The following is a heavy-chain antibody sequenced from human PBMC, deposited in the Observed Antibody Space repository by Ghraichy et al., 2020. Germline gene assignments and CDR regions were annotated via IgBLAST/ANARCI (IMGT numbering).Heavy chain of an antibody. CDR2: ISGSGGST. CDR1: GFTFSSYA. CDR3: AKDVAISGWYWFDY. D-gene: IGHD6-19*01. J-gene: IGHJ4*02. Sequence: GESLNISCAASGFTFSSYAMSWVRQAPGKGLEWVSAISGSGGSTYYADSVKGRFTISRDNSKNTLYLQMNSLRAEDTAVYYCAKDVAISGWYWFDYWGQGTLVTVSS. V-gene: IGHV3-23*01.